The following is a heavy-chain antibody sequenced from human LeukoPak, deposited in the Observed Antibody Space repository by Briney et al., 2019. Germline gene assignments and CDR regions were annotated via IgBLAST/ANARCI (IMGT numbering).Heavy chain of an antibody. CDR2: IYYTGIT. V-gene: IGHV4-59*08. CDR1: GSSISNYF. D-gene: IGHD1-26*01. CDR3: ARHANGGSFPLDI. J-gene: IGHJ4*02. Sequence: PSETLSLTCTVSGSSISNYFWSWIRQSPGKGLEWIGHIYYTGITTYNPSLRSRLTISLDRSKNQFSLRLNSVTVTDTAIYYCARHANGGSFPLDIWGQGTLVTVSS.